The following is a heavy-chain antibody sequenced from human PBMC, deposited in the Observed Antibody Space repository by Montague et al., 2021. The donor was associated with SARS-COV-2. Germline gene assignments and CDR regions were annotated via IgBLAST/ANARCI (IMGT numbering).Heavy chain of an antibody. D-gene: IGHD1-26*01. Sequence: CAISGDSVSSNNAAWNWIRQSPSRGLEWLGRTYYRSEWYFDYAISLRGRITINPATSKNQFSLQLDSVTLDDTAVYYCASYSYSGTYFGLNDAFDIWGQGTLVTVSS. V-gene: IGHV6-1*01. CDR1: GDSVSSNNAA. CDR3: ASYSYSGTYFGLNDAFDI. J-gene: IGHJ3*02. CDR2: TYYRSEWYF.